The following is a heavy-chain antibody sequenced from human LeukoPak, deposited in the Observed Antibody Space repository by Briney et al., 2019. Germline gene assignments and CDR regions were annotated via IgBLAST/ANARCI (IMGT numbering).Heavy chain of an antibody. CDR3: ARHPSNEYGALNLDY. J-gene: IGHJ4*02. CDR1: GGSISGYY. D-gene: IGHD4/OR15-4a*01. V-gene: IGHV4-59*08. CDR2: IYDSGST. Sequence: SETLSLTCTVSGGSISGYYWSWVRQPPGKRLEWIGYIYDSGSTNYNPSLKGRATISLNTSKNQFSLQLSSVTAADAAVYYCARHPSNEYGALNLDYWGQGTLVTVSS.